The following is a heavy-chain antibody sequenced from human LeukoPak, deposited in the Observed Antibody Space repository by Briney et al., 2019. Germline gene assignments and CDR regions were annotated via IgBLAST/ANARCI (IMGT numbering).Heavy chain of an antibody. Sequence: GGSLRLSCIVSGFTFGDYAMSWVRQAPGKGLEWVGFIRSKAYGGTTEYAASVKGRFTISRDDSKSIAYLQMNSLKTEDTAVYYCTRRQIWGRSYYFDYWGQGTLVTVSS. D-gene: IGHD5-18*01. J-gene: IGHJ4*02. CDR2: IRSKAYGGTT. CDR1: GFTFGDYA. V-gene: IGHV3-49*04. CDR3: TRRQIWGRSYYFDY.